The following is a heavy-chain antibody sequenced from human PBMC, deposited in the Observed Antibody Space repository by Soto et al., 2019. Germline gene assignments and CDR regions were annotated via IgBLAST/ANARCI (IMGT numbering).Heavy chain of an antibody. CDR3: ANHGGNSLALDS. CDR2: ISPDGKTT. CDR1: GFNFDNSW. D-gene: IGHD4-17*01. J-gene: IGHJ4*02. V-gene: IGHV3-74*01. Sequence: GGSLSLACQGTGFNFDNSWMYWVRQAHGKGLEWVAHISPDGKTTNYAGSVRGRFNISRDNAKNTFFLQLNSLRAEDTAVFYCANHGGNSLALDSWGPGTLVTVSS.